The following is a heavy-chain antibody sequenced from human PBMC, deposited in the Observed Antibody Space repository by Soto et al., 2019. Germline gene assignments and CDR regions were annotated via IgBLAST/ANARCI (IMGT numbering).Heavy chain of an antibody. V-gene: IGHV1-2*02. CDR3: AGGKDYRWLFYYLCY. D-gene: IGHD2-8*02. CDR1: GYTFTGYY. CDR2: INPDNGAP. Sequence: QVQLVQSGAEVKKPGASVKVSCQVSGYTFTGYYLHWARQAPGQGLEWMGWINPDNGAPNYAQQFHGMGNKTRGPSINTVYFEFSSLRSGDTAVYFFAGGKDYRWLFYYLCYRGPGALVTVSS. J-gene: IGHJ4*02.